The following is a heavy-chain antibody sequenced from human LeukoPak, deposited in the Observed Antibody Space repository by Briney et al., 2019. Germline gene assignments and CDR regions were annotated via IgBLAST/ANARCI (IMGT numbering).Heavy chain of an antibody. V-gene: IGHV4-34*01. CDR2: INHSGNT. CDR1: GGSFSGYY. J-gene: IGHJ3*02. Sequence: SETLSLTCAVYGGSFSGYYWSWIRQPPGKGLEWIGEINHSGNTNYNPSLKSRVTILVDTSKNQFSLKLNSVAAADTAVYYCASPIYGDYTENGFDIWGQGTMVTVSS. D-gene: IGHD4-17*01. CDR3: ASPIYGDYTENGFDI.